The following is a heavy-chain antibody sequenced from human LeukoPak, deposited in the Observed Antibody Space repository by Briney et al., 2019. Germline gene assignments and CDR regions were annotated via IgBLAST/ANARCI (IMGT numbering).Heavy chain of an antibody. V-gene: IGHV6-1*01. CDR2: TYYRSKWYN. CDR3: AKPEYGRIAVAGIDFDY. Sequence: SQTLSLTCAISGDSVSSNSAAWNWIRQSPSRGLEWLGRTYYRSKWYNDYAVSVKSRITINPDTSKNQFSLQLNSVTPEDTAVYYCAKPEYGRIAVAGIDFDYWGQGTLVTVSS. D-gene: IGHD6-19*01. J-gene: IGHJ4*02. CDR1: GDSVSSNSAA.